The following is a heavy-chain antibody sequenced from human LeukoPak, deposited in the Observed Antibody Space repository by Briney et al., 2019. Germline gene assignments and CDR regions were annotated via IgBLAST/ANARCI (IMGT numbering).Heavy chain of an antibody. CDR1: GNYW. V-gene: IGHV3-74*01. J-gene: IGHJ4*02. D-gene: IGHD2-2*01. Sequence: GGSLRLSCAASGNYWMHWVRQAPGKGLVWVSHINCDGSWTSYADSVKGRFTISKDNAKNTVYLQMNNLRAEDTAVFYCVSFYETYWGRGTLVTVSS. CDR3: VSFYETY. CDR2: INCDGSWT.